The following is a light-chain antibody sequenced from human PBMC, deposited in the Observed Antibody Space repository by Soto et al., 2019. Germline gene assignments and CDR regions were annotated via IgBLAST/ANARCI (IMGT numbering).Light chain of an antibody. CDR3: QQRGKWPLT. V-gene: IGKV3-11*01. CDR1: QSISSY. J-gene: IGKJ4*01. Sequence: EVVLTQSPATLPLSPGERVTLSCRASQSISSYLAWYQQKPGQAPRLLIYDASNRATGIPARFSGSGSGTDFTLTISSLEPEDFAVYYCQQRGKWPLTFGGGTKVDI. CDR2: DAS.